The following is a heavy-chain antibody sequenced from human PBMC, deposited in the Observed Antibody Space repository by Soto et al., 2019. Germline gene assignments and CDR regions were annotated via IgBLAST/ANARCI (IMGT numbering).Heavy chain of an antibody. V-gene: IGHV1-2*02. CDR1: GYTFIGYN. Sequence: GASVKVSCKGSGYTFIGYNMHWVRQAPGQGLEWMGWISPNSGGTNYAQKFQGRVTMTRDTSITTVHMELSGLKFDDTAVYYCAREIVVVSDGALDYWGQGTLVTVSS. CDR3: AREIVVVSDGALDY. J-gene: IGHJ4*02. D-gene: IGHD2-2*01. CDR2: ISPNSGGT.